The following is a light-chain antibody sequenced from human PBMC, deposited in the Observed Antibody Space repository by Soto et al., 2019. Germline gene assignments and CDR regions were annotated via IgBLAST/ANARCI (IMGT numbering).Light chain of an antibody. CDR2: SNN. CDR3: AAWDDSLNGAV. Sequence: QSVLTQPPSASGTPGQRVTISCSGSSSNIGSNTVNWYQQLPGTAPKLLIYSNNQRPSGVPDRFSGSKSGHSAPLAISGLQSDDEADYYCAAWDDSLNGAVFGGGTQLTVL. CDR1: SSNIGSNT. V-gene: IGLV1-44*01. J-gene: IGLJ7*01.